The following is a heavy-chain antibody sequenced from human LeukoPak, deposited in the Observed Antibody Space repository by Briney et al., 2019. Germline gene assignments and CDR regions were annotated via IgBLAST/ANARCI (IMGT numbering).Heavy chain of an antibody. Sequence: GGSLRLSCAASGFMFSGYWMHWVRQGPEKGLELVSRIDNDGNGIIYADSVKGRFTISRDNSKNTLYLQMNSLRAEDTAVYYCARSGWELESDYWGQGTLVTVSS. V-gene: IGHV3-74*01. CDR1: GFMFSGYW. CDR2: IDNDGNGI. J-gene: IGHJ4*02. D-gene: IGHD1-26*01. CDR3: ARSGWELESDY.